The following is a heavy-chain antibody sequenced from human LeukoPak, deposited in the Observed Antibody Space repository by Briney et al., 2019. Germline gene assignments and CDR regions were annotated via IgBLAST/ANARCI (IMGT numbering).Heavy chain of an antibody. CDR2: IYPGDSDT. CDR3: ARSITMIVGAFDY. Sequence: GESLKISCKGSGYSFTSYWIVWVRQMPGKGLEWMGIIYPGDSDTRYSPSFQGQVTISADKSISTAYLQWSSLKASDTAMYYCARSITMIVGAFDYWGQGTLVTVSS. D-gene: IGHD3-22*01. V-gene: IGHV5-51*01. J-gene: IGHJ4*02. CDR1: GYSFTSYW.